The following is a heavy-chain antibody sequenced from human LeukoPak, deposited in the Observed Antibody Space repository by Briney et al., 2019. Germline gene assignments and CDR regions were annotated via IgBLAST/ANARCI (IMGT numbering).Heavy chain of an antibody. V-gene: IGHV3-48*01. CDR2: ISSSSSTI. D-gene: IGHD1-26*01. CDR1: GFTFSSYS. Sequence: GGSLRLSCAASGFTFSSYSMNWVRQAPGKGLEWVSYISSSSSTIYYADSVKGRFTISRDNAKNSLYLQMNSLRAEDTAVYYCARDRGGSYSRLLDVWGKGTTVTVSS. CDR3: ARDRGGSYSRLLDV. J-gene: IGHJ6*04.